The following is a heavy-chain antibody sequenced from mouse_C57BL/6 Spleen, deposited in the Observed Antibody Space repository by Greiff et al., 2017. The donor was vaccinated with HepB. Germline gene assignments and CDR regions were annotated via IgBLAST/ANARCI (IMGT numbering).Heavy chain of an antibody. J-gene: IGHJ1*03. CDR1: GYTFTSYG. CDR2: IYPRSGNT. D-gene: IGHD1-1*01. Sequence: VQLQQSGAELARPGASVKLSCKASGYTFTSYGISWVKQRTGQGLEWIGEIYPRSGNTYYNEKFKGKATLTADKSSSTAYMELRSLTSADSAVYFVERRGYYGSSYWYFDVGGTGTRSPSPQ. CDR3: ERRGYYGSSYWYFDV. V-gene: IGHV1-81*01.